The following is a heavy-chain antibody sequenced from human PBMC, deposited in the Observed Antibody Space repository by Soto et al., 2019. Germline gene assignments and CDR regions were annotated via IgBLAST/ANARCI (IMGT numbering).Heavy chain of an antibody. J-gene: IGHJ3*02. Sequence: PSETLSLTCTVSGGSISSGGYYWSWIRQHPGKGLEWIGYIYYSGSTYYNPSLKSRVTISVDTSKNQFSLKLSSVTAADTAVYYCARGDCSGGSCYSVDIWGQGTMVTVSS. CDR3: ARGDCSGGSCYSVDI. CDR1: GGSISSGGYY. CDR2: IYYSGST. V-gene: IGHV4-31*03. D-gene: IGHD2-15*01.